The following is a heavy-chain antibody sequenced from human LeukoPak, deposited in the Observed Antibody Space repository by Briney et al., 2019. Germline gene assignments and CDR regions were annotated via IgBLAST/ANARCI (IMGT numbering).Heavy chain of an antibody. J-gene: IGHJ3*02. Sequence: SETLSLTCTVSGGSISSYYWSWIRQAPGKGLEWIGYIYYSGTTSYNPSLKSLVTILVDTSKNQFSLKLSSVTAADTAVYYCARHERDASLDHALDIWGQGTMVTVSS. D-gene: IGHD5-24*01. CDR3: ARHERDASLDHALDI. CDR2: IYYSGTT. V-gene: IGHV4-59*08. CDR1: GGSISSYY.